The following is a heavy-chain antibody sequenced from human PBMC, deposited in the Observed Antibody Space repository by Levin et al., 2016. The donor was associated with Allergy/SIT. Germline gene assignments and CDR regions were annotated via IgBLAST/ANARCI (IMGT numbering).Heavy chain of an antibody. V-gene: IGHV3-7*05. CDR2: IKQDGSTK. J-gene: IGHJ2*01. CDR3: ARIAAAGRINYWYFDL. CDR1: EFTFSSYW. D-gene: IGHD6-13*01. Sequence: GGSLRLSCAASEFTFSSYWMTWVRQAPGKGLEWVANIKQDGSTKTYVDSVKGRFTISRDNAKNSLYLQMNSLRVEDTAVYFCARIAAAGRINYWYFDLWGRGSLVTVSS.